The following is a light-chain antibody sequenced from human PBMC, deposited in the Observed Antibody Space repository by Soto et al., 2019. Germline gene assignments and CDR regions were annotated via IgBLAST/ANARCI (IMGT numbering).Light chain of an antibody. CDR1: QGISSS. Sequence: DIQMTQSPSSLSTSIGDRVTITCRASQGISSSLASYQQKPGKAPSLLIYDAPTLQSGVPSRFSGSGSGTDFTLTISSLQPEDVATYYCQKYKSAPYTFGPGTKVDIK. V-gene: IGKV1-27*01. CDR2: DAP. CDR3: QKYKSAPYT. J-gene: IGKJ3*01.